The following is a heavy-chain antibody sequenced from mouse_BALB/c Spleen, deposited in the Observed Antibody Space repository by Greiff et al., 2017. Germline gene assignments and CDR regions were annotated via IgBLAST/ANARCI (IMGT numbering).Heavy chain of an antibody. CDR2: INPSSGYT. CDR1: GYTFTSYK. D-gene: IGHD2-2*01. J-gene: IGHJ3*01. CDR3: GRSLYGCDGGFAY. Sequence: VQLQQSGADLARPGASVKMSCKASGYTFTSYKMYWVKQRPGQGLEWIGYINPSSGYTNYNQKFKDKATLTADKSSSTAYMQLSSLTSEDSAVYYCGRSLYGCDGGFAYWGQGTLVTVSA. V-gene: IGHV1-4*01.